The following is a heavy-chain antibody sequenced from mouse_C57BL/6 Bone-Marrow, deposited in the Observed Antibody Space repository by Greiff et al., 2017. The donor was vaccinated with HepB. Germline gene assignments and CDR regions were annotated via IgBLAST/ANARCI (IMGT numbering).Heavy chain of an antibody. D-gene: IGHD4-1*01. J-gene: IGHJ4*01. V-gene: IGHV10-1*01. CDR2: IRSKSNNYAT. CDR1: GFSFNTYA. CDR3: VRHSGTYAMDY. Sequence: EVQVVESGGGLVQPKGSLKLSCAASGFSFNTYAMNWVRQAPGKGLEWVARIRSKSNNYATYYADSVKDRFTISRDDSESMLYLQMNNLKTEDTAMYYCVRHSGTYAMDYWGQGTSVTVSS.